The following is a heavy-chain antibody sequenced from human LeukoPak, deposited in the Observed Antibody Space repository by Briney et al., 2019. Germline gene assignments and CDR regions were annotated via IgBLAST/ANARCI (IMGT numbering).Heavy chain of an antibody. D-gene: IGHD3-22*01. CDR1: GYSFTSYW. Sequence: GESLKISCKGSGYSFTSYWIGWVRQMPGKGLEWMGIIYPGDSDTRYSPSFQGQVTISADKSISTAYLQWSSLKASDTAMSYCARLRYYYDSSGYPFDYWGQGTLVTVSS. CDR3: ARLRYYYDSSGYPFDY. V-gene: IGHV5-51*01. J-gene: IGHJ4*02. CDR2: IYPGDSDT.